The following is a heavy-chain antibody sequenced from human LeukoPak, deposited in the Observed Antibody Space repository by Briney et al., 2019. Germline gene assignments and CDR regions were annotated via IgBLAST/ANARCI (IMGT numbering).Heavy chain of an antibody. Sequence: PSETLSLTCTVSGGSITNYYWSWIRQPAGKGLEWIGRIYTSGSTSYNPSLNSRVTMSVDTSKNQFSLKLSSVTAADTAVYYCARGCSSTSCWLRMDVWGQGTTVTVSS. CDR3: ARGCSSTSCWLRMDV. CDR1: GGSITNYY. CDR2: IYTSGST. D-gene: IGHD2-2*01. J-gene: IGHJ6*02. V-gene: IGHV4-4*07.